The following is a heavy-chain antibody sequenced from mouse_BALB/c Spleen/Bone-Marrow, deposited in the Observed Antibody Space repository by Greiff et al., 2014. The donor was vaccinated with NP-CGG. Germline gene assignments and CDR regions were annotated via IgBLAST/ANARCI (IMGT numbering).Heavy chain of an antibody. CDR3: ARFGRYYFDY. V-gene: IGHV1-54*01. Sequence: VQLQQSGAELVRPGTAVNVSCKASGYAFTNYLIEWVKQRHGQGLEWIGVISPGSGGANYKEKFKGKATLTADKSSSTAYMQLSSLTSDDSAVYFCARFGRYYFDYWGQGTTLTVSS. CDR2: ISPGSGGA. J-gene: IGHJ2*01. CDR1: GYAFTNYL.